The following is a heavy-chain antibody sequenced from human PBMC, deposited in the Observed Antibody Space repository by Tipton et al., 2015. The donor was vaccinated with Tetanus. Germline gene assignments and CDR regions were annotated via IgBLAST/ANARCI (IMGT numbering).Heavy chain of an antibody. V-gene: IGHV4-30-4*01. Sequence: TLSLTCTVSGGSFRSGDHYWSWIRQPPGKGLEWIGYIYYSGNSDYNPSLKSRVTLSVDTSNNQFSLKLTAVTAADTAVYYCARANYDSSKKGPFDSWGQGSLVIVSS. CDR2: IYYSGNS. CDR3: ARANYDSSKKGPFDS. J-gene: IGHJ4*02. CDR1: GGSFRSGDHY. D-gene: IGHD1-7*01.